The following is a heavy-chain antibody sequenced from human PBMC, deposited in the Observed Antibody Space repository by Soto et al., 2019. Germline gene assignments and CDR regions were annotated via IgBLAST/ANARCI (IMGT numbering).Heavy chain of an antibody. J-gene: IGHJ5*01. CDR1: GLIFRNAW. V-gene: IGHV3-15*01. CDR2: IKSKSSGGTT. CDR3: ASEKGWRQSPLDS. Sequence: GGSLRLSCAASGLIFRNAWMSWVRQAPGKGLEWVGHIKSKSSGGTTDYAAPVEGRVTISRDDSKSTLYLQMTSLTIEDTAVYFCASEKGWRQSPLDSWGQGALVTVSS. D-gene: IGHD4-4*01.